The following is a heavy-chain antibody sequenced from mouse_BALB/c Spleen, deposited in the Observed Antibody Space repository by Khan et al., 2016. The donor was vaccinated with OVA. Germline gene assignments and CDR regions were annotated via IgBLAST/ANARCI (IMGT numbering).Heavy chain of an antibody. V-gene: IGHV2-6-1*01. Sequence: QVQLQQSGPGLVAPSQSLSITCTISGFSLTNYGIHWVRQPPGKGLEWLVVIWSDGSTTYNSALKSRLSLNKDNSKSQVFLKMNSLQTDDTAMYYFARQPYYHYYVMDYWGQGTSGTVSS. J-gene: IGHJ4*01. CDR1: GFSLTNYG. D-gene: IGHD2-10*01. CDR2: IWSDGST. CDR3: ARQPYYHYYVMDY.